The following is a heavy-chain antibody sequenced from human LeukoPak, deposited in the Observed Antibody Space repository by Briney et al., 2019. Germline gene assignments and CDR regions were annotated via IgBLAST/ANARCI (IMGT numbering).Heavy chain of an antibody. V-gene: IGHV1-69*05. J-gene: IGHJ6*03. CDR1: GGTFSSYA. CDR3: ARGARSGNYYYYMDV. Sequence: SVTVSCKASGGTFSSYAISWVRQAPGQGLEWMGGIIPIFGTANYAQRFQGRVTITTDESTSTAYMELSSLRSEDTAVYYCARGARSGNYYYYMDVWGKGTTVTVSS. CDR2: IIPIFGTA. D-gene: IGHD1-26*01.